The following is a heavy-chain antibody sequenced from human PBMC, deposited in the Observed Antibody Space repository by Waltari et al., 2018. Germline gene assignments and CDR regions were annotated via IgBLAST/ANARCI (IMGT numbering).Heavy chain of an antibody. CDR1: GGSISSRTW. D-gene: IGHD3-10*01. CDR2: IYHSGST. Sequence: QVQLQESGPGLVKPSGTLSLTCAVSGGSISSRTWWSWVRQPPGKGLEWIGEIYHSGSTNYNPSLKSRVTISVDKSKNQFSLKLSSVTAADTAVYYCARGRDWTLWFGELYWFDPWGQGTLVTVSS. CDR3: ARGRDWTLWFGELYWFDP. V-gene: IGHV4-4*02. J-gene: IGHJ5*02.